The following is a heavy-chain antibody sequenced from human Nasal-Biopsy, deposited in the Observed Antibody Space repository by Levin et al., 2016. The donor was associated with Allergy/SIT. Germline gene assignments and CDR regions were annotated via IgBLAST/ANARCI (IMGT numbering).Heavy chain of an antibody. Sequence: ASVKVSCKASGYTFTGYYMHWVRQAPGQGLEWMGWINPNSGGTNYAQKFQGRVTMTRDTSINTAYMELSRLRSDDMAVYYCARDWLLYSTGWPVDYWGQGTLVTVSS. CDR1: GYTFTGYY. J-gene: IGHJ4*02. CDR3: ARDWLLYSTGWPVDY. V-gene: IGHV1-2*02. CDR2: INPNSGGT. D-gene: IGHD6-19*01.